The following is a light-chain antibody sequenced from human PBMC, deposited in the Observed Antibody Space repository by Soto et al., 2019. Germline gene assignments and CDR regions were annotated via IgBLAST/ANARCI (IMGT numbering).Light chain of an antibody. CDR3: LQDYNYPHT. CDR1: QTISSW. CDR2: KAS. V-gene: IGKV1-5*03. Sequence: DIQMTQSPSTLSGSVGDRVTITCRASQTISSWLAWYQQKPGKAPKLLIYKASTLKSGVPSRFSGSGSGTEFTLTISSLQPDDFATYYCLQDYNYPHTFGGGTKVDI. J-gene: IGKJ4*01.